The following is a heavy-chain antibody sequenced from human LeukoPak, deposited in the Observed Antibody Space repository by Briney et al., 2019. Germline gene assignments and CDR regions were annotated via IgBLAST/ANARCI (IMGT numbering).Heavy chain of an antibody. CDR1: GFTFSSYE. V-gene: IGHV3-23*01. J-gene: IGHJ5*02. CDR3: AKEAVDCSSTSCYAPLRFDP. CDR2: ISGSGGST. D-gene: IGHD2-2*01. Sequence: GGPLRLSCAASGFTFSSYEMNWVRQAPGKGLEWVSAISGSGGSTYYADSVKGRFTISRDNSKNTLYLQMNSLRAEDTAVYYCAKEAVDCSSTSCYAPLRFDPWGQGTLVTVSS.